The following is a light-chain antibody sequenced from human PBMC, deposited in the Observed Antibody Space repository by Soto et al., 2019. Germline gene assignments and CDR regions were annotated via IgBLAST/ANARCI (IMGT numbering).Light chain of an antibody. CDR3: QQYDDSIT. Sequence: EIVLTQSPGTLSLSPGETATLSCRASQSVGSNNLAWYHQKPGQTARLLIYGASRRATGIPDRFSVSGSGTDFTLTISRLEPEDFAVYYCQQYDDSITFGQGTRLEIE. CDR2: GAS. CDR1: QSVGSNN. V-gene: IGKV3-20*01. J-gene: IGKJ5*01.